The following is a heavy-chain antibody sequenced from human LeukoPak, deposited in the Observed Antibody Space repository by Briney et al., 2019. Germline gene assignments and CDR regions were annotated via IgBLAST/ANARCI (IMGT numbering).Heavy chain of an antibody. CDR1: GYTFTGYY. CDR2: INPSGGST. Sequence: ASVKVSCKASGYTFTGYYMHWVRQAPGQGLEWMGIINPSGGSTSYAQKFQGRVTMTRDTSTSTVYMELSSLRSEDTAVYYCARDRVVRGVIYAFDIWGQGTMVTVSS. D-gene: IGHD3-10*01. CDR3: ARDRVVRGVIYAFDI. J-gene: IGHJ3*02. V-gene: IGHV1-46*01.